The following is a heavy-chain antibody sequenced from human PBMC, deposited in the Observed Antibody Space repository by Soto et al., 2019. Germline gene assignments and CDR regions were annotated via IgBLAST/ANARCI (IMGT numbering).Heavy chain of an antibody. CDR1: GFTFSSYA. Sequence: PGGSLRLSCAASGFTFSSYAMHWVRQAPGKGLEWVAVISYDGSNKYYADSVKGRFTISRDNSKNTLYLQMNGPRAEDTAVYYCARDPTAHYCGGDCHYYYYGMDVWGQGTTVTVSS. J-gene: IGHJ6*02. V-gene: IGHV3-30-3*01. CDR3: ARDPTAHYCGGDCHYYYYGMDV. CDR2: ISYDGSNK. D-gene: IGHD2-21*02.